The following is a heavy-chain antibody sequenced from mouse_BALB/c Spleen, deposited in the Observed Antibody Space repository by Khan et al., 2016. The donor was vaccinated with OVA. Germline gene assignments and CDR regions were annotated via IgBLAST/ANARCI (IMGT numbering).Heavy chain of an antibody. CDR1: GYAFTSYN. CDR2: IVPYNGGT. Sequence: VQLQQSGPELVKPGASVKVSCKASGYAFTSYNIYWVKQSHGKSLAWVGYIVPYNGGTSYNQQFKGKATLTVDKSSTTAYMHLNSLTSEDSAGYYGARGGYGGFAYWGQGTLVTVSA. V-gene: IGHV1S135*01. CDR3: ARGGYGGFAY. D-gene: IGHD2-14*01. J-gene: IGHJ3*01.